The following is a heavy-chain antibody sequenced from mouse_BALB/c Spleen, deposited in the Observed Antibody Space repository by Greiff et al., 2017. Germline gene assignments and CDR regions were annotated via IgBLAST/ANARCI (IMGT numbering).Heavy chain of an antibody. CDR3: AIRDSNYWFAY. J-gene: IGHJ3*01. D-gene: IGHD2-5*01. CDR1: GYTFTTYP. V-gene: IGHV1-47*01. Sequence: QVHVKQSGAELVKPGASVKMSCKASGYTFTTYPIEWMKQNHGKSLEWIGNFHPYNDDTKYTEKFKGKAKLTVEKSSSTVYLELSRLTSDDSAVYYCAIRDSNYWFAYWGQGTLVTVSA. CDR2: FHPYNDDT.